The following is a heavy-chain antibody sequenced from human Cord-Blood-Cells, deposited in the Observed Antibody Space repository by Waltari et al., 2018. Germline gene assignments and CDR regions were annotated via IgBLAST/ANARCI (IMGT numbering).Heavy chain of an antibody. V-gene: IGHV1-8*01. D-gene: IGHD3-3*01. CDR2: MHPNSGNT. Sequence: QVQLVQSGAEVKKHGASVKVSCKASGYTFTSYDINWVRPATGHGLEWMGWMHPNSGNTGYAQKFQGRVTMTRNTSISTAYMDLSSLRSEDTAVYYCARGGTYDFWSGYYLNWFDPWGQGTLVTVSS. CDR1: GYTFTSYD. J-gene: IGHJ5*02. CDR3: ARGGTYDFWSGYYLNWFDP.